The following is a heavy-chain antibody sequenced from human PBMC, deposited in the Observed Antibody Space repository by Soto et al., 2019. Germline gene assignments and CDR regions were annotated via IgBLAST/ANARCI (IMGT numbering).Heavy chain of an antibody. D-gene: IGHD2-15*01. J-gene: IGHJ5*02. CDR1: GYTFTGYY. Sequence: ASVKVSCKASGYTFTGYYMHWVRQAPGQGLEWMGWINPNSGGTNYAQKFQGWVTMTRDTSISTAYMELSRLRSDDTAVYYCARGRDIVVVVAATHTGFLDPWGRGTLVTVSS. CDR3: ARGRDIVVVVAATHTGFLDP. V-gene: IGHV1-2*04. CDR2: INPNSGGT.